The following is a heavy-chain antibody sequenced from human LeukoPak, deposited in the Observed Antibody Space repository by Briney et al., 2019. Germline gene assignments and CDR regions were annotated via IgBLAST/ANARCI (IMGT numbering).Heavy chain of an antibody. CDR2: IYSGGNT. J-gene: IGHJ4*02. V-gene: IGHV3-53*01. D-gene: IGHD1-26*01. CDR1: GFTVSSNY. CDR3: ASSGSYRFDY. Sequence: GGSLRLSCAASGFTVSSNYLSWVRQAPGKGLEWVSVIYSGGNTDYADSVKGRFTVSRDNSKNSLYLQMNSLRDEDTAVYYCASSGSYRFDYWGQGTLVTVSS.